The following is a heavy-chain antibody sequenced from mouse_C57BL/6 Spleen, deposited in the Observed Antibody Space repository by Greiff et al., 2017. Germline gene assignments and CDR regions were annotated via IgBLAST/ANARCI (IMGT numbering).Heavy chain of an antibody. D-gene: IGHD4-1*01. CDR3: ARETLTGTSYWYFDV. CDR1: GYSFTDYN. J-gene: IGHJ1*03. Sequence: VQLKESGPELVKPGASVKISCKASGYSFTDYNMNWVKQSNGKSLEWIGVINPNYGTTSYNQKFKGKATLTVDQSSSTAYMQLNSLTSADSAVYYCARETLTGTSYWYFDVWGTGTTVTVSS. CDR2: INPNYGTT. V-gene: IGHV1-39*01.